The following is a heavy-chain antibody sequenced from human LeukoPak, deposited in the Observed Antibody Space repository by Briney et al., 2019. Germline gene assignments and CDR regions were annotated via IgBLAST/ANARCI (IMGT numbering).Heavy chain of an antibody. CDR1: GGSLSSYY. D-gene: IGHD4-23*01. CDR2: IYYSGST. V-gene: IGHV4-59*01. CDR3: ARDGSGKSRPFDY. J-gene: IGHJ4*02. Sequence: PSETLSLTCTVSGGSLSSYYWSWIRQPPGEGLEWIGNIYYSGSTNYNPSLKSRVTISVDTSKNQFSLKVSSVTAADTAVYYCARDGSGKSRPFDYWGQGTPVTVSS.